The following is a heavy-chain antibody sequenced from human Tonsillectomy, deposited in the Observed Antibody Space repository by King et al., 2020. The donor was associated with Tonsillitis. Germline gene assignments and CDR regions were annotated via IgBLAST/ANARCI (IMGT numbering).Heavy chain of an antibody. CDR2: ISYDGSDK. CDR1: GFTFSSGA. Sequence: VQLVESGGGVVQPGRSLRLSCAASGFTFSSGAMHWVRQAPGKGLEGVAVISYDGSDKFYADSVQGRFIISRDNSKNTLYLQMNSLRAEDTAVYYCAKDSSSFDCTGGNCYFDYWGQGTLVTVSS. V-gene: IGHV3-30*18. J-gene: IGHJ4*02. D-gene: IGHD2-8*02. CDR3: AKDSSSFDCTGGNCYFDY.